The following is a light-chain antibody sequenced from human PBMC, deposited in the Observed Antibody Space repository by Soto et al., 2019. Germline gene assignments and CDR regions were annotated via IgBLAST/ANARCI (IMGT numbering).Light chain of an antibody. CDR3: QQYYSYSRT. V-gene: IGKV1-5*03. J-gene: IGKJ1*01. Sequence: DIQMTQSPSTLSAFVGDRVTITCRASQSISNWLAWCQQKPGKAPKLLIYKASSLESGVPSRFSGSGSWSDFTLTISSLQPDDLATDYCQQYYSYSRTFGQGTKVDI. CDR2: KAS. CDR1: QSISNW.